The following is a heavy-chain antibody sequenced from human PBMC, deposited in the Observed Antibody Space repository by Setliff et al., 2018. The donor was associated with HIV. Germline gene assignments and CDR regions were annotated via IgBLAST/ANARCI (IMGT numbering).Heavy chain of an antibody. D-gene: IGHD4-17*01. Sequence: PSETLSLTCAVYGGSFSGYYWNWIRQPPGKGLEWIGEINHSGSTNYNPSLKSRVTISVDTSKNQFSLRLTSVTAADTAVYFCARVETTVTSRLDYWGQGTLVTVSS. CDR3: ARVETTVTSRLDY. CDR2: INHSGST. J-gene: IGHJ4*02. CDR1: GGSFSGYY. V-gene: IGHV4-34*01.